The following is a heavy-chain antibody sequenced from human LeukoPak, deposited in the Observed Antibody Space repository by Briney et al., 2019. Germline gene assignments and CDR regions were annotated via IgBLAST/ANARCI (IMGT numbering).Heavy chain of an antibody. Sequence: SETLSLTCTVSGGSISSSSYYWGWIRQPPGKGLEWIGYIYYSGSTYYNPSLKSRVTISVDTSKNQFSLKLSSVTAADTAVYYCARVINGGYYYYYYMDVWGKGTTVTVSS. CDR1: GGSISSSSYY. D-gene: IGHD1-14*01. V-gene: IGHV4-39*07. CDR2: IYYSGST. J-gene: IGHJ6*03. CDR3: ARVINGGYYYYYYMDV.